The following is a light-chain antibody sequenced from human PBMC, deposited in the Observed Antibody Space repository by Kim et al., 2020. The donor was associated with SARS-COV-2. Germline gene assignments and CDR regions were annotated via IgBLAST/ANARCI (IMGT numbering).Light chain of an antibody. CDR1: ESVRRL. CDR2: GAS. J-gene: IGKJ2*01. Sequence: GSLEERATLPRRARESVRRLLAWYQKKPGQAPKLLIYGASTRATGIPTRFSGSGSGTKFTLHIRSLQSEDFAVYYCQQYNNWPPYTFGQGTKLEI. V-gene: IGKV3-15*01. CDR3: QQYNNWPPYT.